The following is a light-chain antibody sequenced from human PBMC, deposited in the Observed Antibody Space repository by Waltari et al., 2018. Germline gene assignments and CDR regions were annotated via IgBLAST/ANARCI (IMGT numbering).Light chain of an antibody. CDR1: QTINGL. Sequence: DIQITQSPSTLSASVGDRVTITCRASQTINGLLAWYQQKQGQAHKLLIYKASNLESGVPSRFSGTGSGTEFTLTISSLQPADFATYSCQQYHTYYSFGQGTKLELK. CDR3: QQYHTYYS. J-gene: IGKJ2*03. V-gene: IGKV1-5*03. CDR2: KAS.